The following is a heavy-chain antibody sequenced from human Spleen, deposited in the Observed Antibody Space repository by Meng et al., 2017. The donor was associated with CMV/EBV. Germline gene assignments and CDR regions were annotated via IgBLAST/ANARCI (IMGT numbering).Heavy chain of an antibody. J-gene: IGHJ4*02. V-gene: IGHV4-34*01. CDR1: GGSFSGYY. CDR2: INHSGST. CDR3: ARRIAVAGTTIDY. D-gene: IGHD6-19*01. Sequence: SETLSLTCAVYGGSFSGYYWSWIRQPPGKGLEWIGEINHSGSTNYNPSLKSRVTISVDTSKSQFSLKLSSVTAADTAVYYCARRIAVAGTTIDYWGQGTLVTVSS.